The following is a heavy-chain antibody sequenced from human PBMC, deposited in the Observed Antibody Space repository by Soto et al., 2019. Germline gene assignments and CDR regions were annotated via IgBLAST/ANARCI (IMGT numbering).Heavy chain of an antibody. CDR3: ARALYSSFPRYYYSGMDV. CDR1: GGSISSGDYY. V-gene: IGHV4-30-4*01. CDR2: IYYSGST. J-gene: IGHJ6*02. D-gene: IGHD4-4*01. Sequence: QVQLQESGPGLVKPSQTLSLTCTVSGGSISSGDYYWSWIRQPPGKGLEWIGYIYYSGSTYYNPSLKTPVTLSLATSMTPFALMLTSVPAADPAVYSCARALYSSFPRYYYSGMDVWGQGTTVTVSS.